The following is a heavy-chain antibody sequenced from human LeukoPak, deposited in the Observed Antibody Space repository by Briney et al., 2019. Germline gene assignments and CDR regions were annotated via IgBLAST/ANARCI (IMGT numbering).Heavy chain of an antibody. Sequence: PGGSLRLSCAASGFTVSSTYISCASQHAGKGLEWVSVIYSCCSTYYADAVKGRFTISRDNSKNTLYLQMDSLRAEDTAVYYCAKWPAAGLGLDYFDYWGQGTLVTVSS. V-gene: IGHV3-53*01. CDR1: GFTVSSTY. J-gene: IGHJ4*02. D-gene: IGHD6-13*01. CDR3: AKWPAAGLGLDYFDY. CDR2: IYSCCST.